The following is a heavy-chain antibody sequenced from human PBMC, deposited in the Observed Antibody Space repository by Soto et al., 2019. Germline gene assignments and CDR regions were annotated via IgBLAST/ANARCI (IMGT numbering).Heavy chain of an antibody. J-gene: IGHJ3*01. CDR2: ISYDGKNE. CDR1: GFSASNNF. D-gene: IGHD1-26*01. V-gene: IGHV3-30*18. Sequence: QVHLVESGGGVVQPGRSLRLSCADSGFSASNNFMHWVRQAPGKGLEWVAAISYDGKNEWYVDSVKGRFTISRDNSKKTVYLRMSSLRVDDTALYYCTKDNVEEHATSAFDLWGLGTMVTVSS. CDR3: TKDNVEEHATSAFDL.